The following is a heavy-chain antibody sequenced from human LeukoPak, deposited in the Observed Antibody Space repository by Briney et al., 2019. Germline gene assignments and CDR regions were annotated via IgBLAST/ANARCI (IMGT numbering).Heavy chain of an antibody. CDR1: GASINSYY. D-gene: IGHD3-10*01. V-gene: IGHV4-4*07. J-gene: IGHJ4*02. CDR3: ARDQELGF. CDR2: SYISGST. Sequence: SETLSLTCTVSGASINSYYWNWVRQPAGKGLEWVGRSYISGSTDYNPSLNSRVTVSVDTSQDQFSLKLTSVTAADTAVYYCARDQELGFWGQGTLVTVSS.